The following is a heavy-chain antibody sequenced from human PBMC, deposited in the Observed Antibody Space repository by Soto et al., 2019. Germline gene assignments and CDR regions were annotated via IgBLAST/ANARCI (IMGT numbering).Heavy chain of an antibody. CDR3: LGYCGTTSCYSRFDS. CDR2: ISYDGSNK. CDR1: GFTFSTYA. J-gene: IGHJ4*02. V-gene: IGHV3-30*03. Sequence: QEQLVESGGGVVQPGRSLRLSCAASGFTFSTYAMPWVRQAPGKGLEWVAFISYDGSNKYYADSVKGRFTISRDNSNNTLYLQMNSLRPEDTAVYYCLGYCGTTSCYSRFDSWGQGTLVTVSS. D-gene: IGHD2-2*01.